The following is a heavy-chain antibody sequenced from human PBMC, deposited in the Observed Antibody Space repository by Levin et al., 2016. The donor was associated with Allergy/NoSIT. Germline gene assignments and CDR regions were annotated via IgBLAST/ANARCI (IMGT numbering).Heavy chain of an antibody. D-gene: IGHD3-22*01. Sequence: WIRQPPGKGLEWVSYISGRSRAIFYADRVKGRFTISRDNAKNSLYLQMNSLRDEDTALYYCVRDSDHGYSMDVWGKGTTVTVSS. J-gene: IGHJ6*04. CDR3: VRDSDHGYSMDV. V-gene: IGHV3-48*02. CDR2: ISGRSRAI.